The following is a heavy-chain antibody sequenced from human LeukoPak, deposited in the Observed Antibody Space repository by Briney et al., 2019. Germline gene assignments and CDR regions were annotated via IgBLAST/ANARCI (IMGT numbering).Heavy chain of an antibody. CDR3: AKSFGPVIAAAGTGAD. Sequence: GGSLRLSCAASGFTFSSYWMSWVRQAPGKGLEWVANIKLDGSEKYYVDSVKGRFTISRDNAKKSLYLQMNSLRAEDTAVYYCAKSFGPVIAAAGTGADWGQGTLVTVSS. CDR1: GFTFSSYW. J-gene: IGHJ4*02. V-gene: IGHV3-7*03. D-gene: IGHD6-13*01. CDR2: IKLDGSEK.